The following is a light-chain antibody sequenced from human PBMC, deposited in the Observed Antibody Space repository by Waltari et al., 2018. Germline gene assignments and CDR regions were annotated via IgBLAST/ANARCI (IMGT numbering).Light chain of an antibody. CDR3: AAWDDTLSGVV. Sequence: QSVLTQSPSASAAPGQRVTISCSGSSSNIGSTHVYWYQHVPGTAPKLLIYRNNQRPSGGPDRFSGSKSGTSASLAVSGLRSEDEADYYCAAWDDTLSGVVFGGGTKLTVL. V-gene: IGLV1-47*01. CDR2: RNN. J-gene: IGLJ2*01. CDR1: SSNIGSTH.